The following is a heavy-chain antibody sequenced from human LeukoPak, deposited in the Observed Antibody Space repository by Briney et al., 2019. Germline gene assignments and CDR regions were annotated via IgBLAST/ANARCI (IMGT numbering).Heavy chain of an antibody. CDR3: ARDRCSGGSCYGFFDY. Sequence: ASVKVSCKASGYTFTSYYMHWVRQAPGQGLEWMGIINPSGGSTSYAQKFQGRVTMTRDMSTSTVYMELSSPRSDDTAVYYCARDRCSGGSCYGFFDYWGQGTLVTVSS. J-gene: IGHJ4*02. CDR1: GYTFTSYY. V-gene: IGHV1-46*01. CDR2: INPSGGST. D-gene: IGHD2-15*01.